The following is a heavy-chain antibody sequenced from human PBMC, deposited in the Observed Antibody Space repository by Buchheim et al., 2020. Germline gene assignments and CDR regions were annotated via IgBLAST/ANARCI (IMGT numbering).Heavy chain of an antibody. Sequence: EVQLVESGGGLVQPGGSLRLSCGASGFTFSSYSMNWVRQAPGQGLEWVSYISSSRRNIYYADSVKGRFTISRDNAKNSLYLQMNSLRAEDTAVYYCARDEGDPGGNYYGSSGMDVWGQGTT. CDR2: ISSSRRNI. D-gene: IGHD1-26*01. J-gene: IGHJ6*02. V-gene: IGHV3-48*01. CDR1: GFTFSSYS. CDR3: ARDEGDPGGNYYGSSGMDV.